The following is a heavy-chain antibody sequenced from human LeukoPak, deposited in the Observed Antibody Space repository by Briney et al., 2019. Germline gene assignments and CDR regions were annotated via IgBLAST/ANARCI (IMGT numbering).Heavy chain of an antibody. J-gene: IGHJ5*02. CDR2: INPSAGST. CDR3: ARQRDSNWFDP. CDR1: GFTFSSYG. D-gene: IGHD4-11*01. V-gene: IGHV1-46*01. Sequence: PGRSLRLSCAASGFTFSSYGIHWVRQAPGQGLEWMGIINPSAGSTTYAQNFQGRVTMTRDTSTNTVYMELNSLRSDDTAVYYCARQRDSNWFDPWGQGTLVTVSS.